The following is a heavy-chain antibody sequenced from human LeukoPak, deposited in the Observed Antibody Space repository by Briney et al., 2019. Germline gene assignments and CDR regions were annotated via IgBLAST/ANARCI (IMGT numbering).Heavy chain of an antibody. J-gene: IGHJ4*02. V-gene: IGHV3-7*01. CDR3: ARVRDGGGLDY. CDR2: IKQDGSEK. CDR1: GFTFSSYG. Sequence: GGSLRLSCAASGFTFSSYGMSWVRQAPGKGLEWVASIKQDGSEKYYVDSVEGRFTASGDNAKNSLYLQMNSRRADDTAVYYCARVRDGGGLDYWGQGTLVTVSS. D-gene: IGHD3-10*01.